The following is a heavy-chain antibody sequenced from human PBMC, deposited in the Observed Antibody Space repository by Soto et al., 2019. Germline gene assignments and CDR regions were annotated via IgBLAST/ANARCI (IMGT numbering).Heavy chain of an antibody. D-gene: IGHD6-13*01. V-gene: IGHV1-24*01. CDR2: FDPEDGET. CDR1: GYTLTELS. CDR3: ATHQQQLVYVDAFDI. J-gene: IGHJ3*02. Sequence: ASVKVSCKVSGYTLTELSMHWVRQAPGKGLEWMGGFDPEDGETIYAQKFQGRVTMTEDTSTDTAYMELSSLRSEDTAVYYCATHQQQLVYVDAFDIWGQGTMVTVSS.